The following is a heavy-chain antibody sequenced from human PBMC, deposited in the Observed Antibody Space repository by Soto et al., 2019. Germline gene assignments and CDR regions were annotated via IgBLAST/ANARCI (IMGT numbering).Heavy chain of an antibody. D-gene: IGHD1-1*01. CDR1: GFMVSTSF. J-gene: IGHJ6*02. Sequence: GGSPKLSCAACGFMVSTSFIMWVRQAPGKGLEWVSLIYTDERTFYGDSVKGRFTISRDNSKNTVFLQMNSLRAEDTAVYYCARDPATTPDQAMDVWGQGTTVTVSS. CDR3: ARDPATTPDQAMDV. CDR2: IYTDERT. V-gene: IGHV3-53*01.